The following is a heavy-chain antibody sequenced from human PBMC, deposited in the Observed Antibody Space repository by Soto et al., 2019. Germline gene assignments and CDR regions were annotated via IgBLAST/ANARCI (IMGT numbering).Heavy chain of an antibody. J-gene: IGHJ3*02. V-gene: IGHV4-31*03. CDR1: GASISRIYYY. D-gene: IGHD3-22*01. CDR2: IYFRGNT. Sequence: LSLTCSVSGASISRIYYYWTWIRRDPEKGLEWIGNIYFRGNTYYSPSLESRLTISVDTSKNQFSLKLTSVTAADTAVYYCAREGGSYDSGGYLIRGAFDIWGQGTTVTVSS. CDR3: AREGGSYDSGGYLIRGAFDI.